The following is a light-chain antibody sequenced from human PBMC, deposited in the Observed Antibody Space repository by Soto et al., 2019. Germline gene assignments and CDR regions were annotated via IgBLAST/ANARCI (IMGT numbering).Light chain of an antibody. CDR3: QQYGSSPPKYT. Sequence: EVVMRQSPATLSVSPGEGATLSCRASQGIGDTLAWYQHKPGQTPRLLIYDASNRATGIPPRFGGSGSGTDFTLTISSLEPEDFAVYYCQQYGSSPPKYTFGQGTRLEIK. J-gene: IGKJ5*01. CDR1: QGIGDT. V-gene: IGKV3D-11*03. CDR2: DAS.